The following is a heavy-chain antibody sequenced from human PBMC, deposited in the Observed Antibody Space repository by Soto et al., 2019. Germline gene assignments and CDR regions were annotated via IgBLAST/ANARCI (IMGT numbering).Heavy chain of an antibody. Sequence: QVQLQQWGAGLLKPLETLSLTCAVYGGSFSGYQWSWIRQTPGKGLEWIGGINDSGDINYNPSLKSRVTILVDSPKKQISLRLSSVTAAGTAVYYCARGLILWFGELSRRGGYYYYMDVWGKGTTVTVSS. CDR1: GGSFSGYQ. CDR2: INDSGDI. CDR3: ARGLILWFGELSRRGGYYYYMDV. J-gene: IGHJ6*03. D-gene: IGHD3-10*01. V-gene: IGHV4-34*01.